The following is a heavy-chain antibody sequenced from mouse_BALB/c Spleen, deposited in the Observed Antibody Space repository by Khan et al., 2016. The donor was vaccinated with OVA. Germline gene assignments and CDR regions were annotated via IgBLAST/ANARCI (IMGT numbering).Heavy chain of an antibody. D-gene: IGHD2-14*01. CDR3: AREGAYYRSDGWFSY. V-gene: IGHV1-4*01. CDR1: GYTFTTYT. J-gene: IGHJ3*01. Sequence: VQLKESGAELARPGASVKMSCKASGYTFTTYTMHWVKQRPGPGLEWIGYINPSNGYTNYNQKFKDKSTLTADKSSSTAYMQLSSLTSDYSAVYDCAREGAYYRSDGWFSYWGQGTLVTVSA. CDR2: INPSNGYT.